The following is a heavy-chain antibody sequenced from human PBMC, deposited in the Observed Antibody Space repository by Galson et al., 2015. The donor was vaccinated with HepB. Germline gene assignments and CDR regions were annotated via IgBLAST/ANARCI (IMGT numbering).Heavy chain of an antibody. V-gene: IGHV3-33*01. CDR3: ARVHSSGWSDYYYYGMDV. CDR2: IWYDGSNK. CDR1: GFIFSSYG. Sequence: SLRLSCAASGFIFSSYGMHWLRQAPGKGLEGGAVIWYDGSNKYYADSVKGRFTTSRDNSKNTLYLQMNSLRDEDTAVYYCARVHSSGWSDYYYYGMDVWGQGTTVTVSS. J-gene: IGHJ6*02. D-gene: IGHD6-19*01.